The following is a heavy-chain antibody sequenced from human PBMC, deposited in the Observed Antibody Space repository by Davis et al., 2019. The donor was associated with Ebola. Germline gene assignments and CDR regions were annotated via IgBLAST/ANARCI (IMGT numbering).Heavy chain of an antibody. CDR3: ARAQFTTTSDH. Sequence: ASALVFSNASGYTFTSYGITWVRQAPGHGLEWMGCFNPHNGNTNYAQNVQGRVTMTTDTSTSTAYMEVGSLRSDDTAVYYCARAQFTTTSDHWGQGTLVTVSS. CDR1: GYTFTSYG. J-gene: IGHJ4*02. D-gene: IGHD3-3*01. V-gene: IGHV1-18*04. CDR2: FNPHNGNT.